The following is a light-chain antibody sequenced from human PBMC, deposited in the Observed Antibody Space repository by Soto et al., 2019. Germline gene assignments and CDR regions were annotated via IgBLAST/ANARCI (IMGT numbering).Light chain of an antibody. CDR1: SSDVGGYNY. CDR3: SSYTRDRTWV. Sequence: QSVLTQSASVSGSPGQSITISCTGTSSDVGGYNYVSWYQQYSGKAPKLLISEVSNRPSGVSDRVSGSKSGNTASLTISGLQAEYEAEYFCSSYTRDRTWVFGGGTKVNLL. J-gene: IGLJ3*02. CDR2: EVS. V-gene: IGLV2-14*01.